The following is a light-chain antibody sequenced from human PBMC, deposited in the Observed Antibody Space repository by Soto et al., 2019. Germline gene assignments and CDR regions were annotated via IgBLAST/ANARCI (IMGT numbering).Light chain of an antibody. CDR3: CSYAGSYTLYV. J-gene: IGLJ1*01. Sequence: SALTQPRSVSGSPGQSVTISCTGTSSDVGTYNYVSWYQQHPGKAPKLMIYDVSKRPSGVPDRFSGSKSGNTASLTISGLQAEDEADYCCCSYAGSYTLYVFGTGTKLTVL. CDR1: SSDVGTYNY. V-gene: IGLV2-11*01. CDR2: DVS.